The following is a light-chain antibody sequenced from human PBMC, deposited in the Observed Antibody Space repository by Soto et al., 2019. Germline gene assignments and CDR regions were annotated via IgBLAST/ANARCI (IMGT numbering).Light chain of an antibody. CDR3: SAWDDSLSGYV. Sequence: QSVLTQAPSASGTPRQRVTISCSGSSFNIGSNYVYWYQQLPGTAPKLVIFRNDQRPSGIPDRISGSKSGTSASLAISGLRSEDEADYYCSAWDDSLSGYVFGTGTKVTVL. CDR2: RND. V-gene: IGLV1-47*01. J-gene: IGLJ1*01. CDR1: SFNIGSNY.